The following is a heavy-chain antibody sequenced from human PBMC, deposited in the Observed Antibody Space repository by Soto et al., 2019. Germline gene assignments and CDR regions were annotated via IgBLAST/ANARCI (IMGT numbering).Heavy chain of an antibody. J-gene: IGHJ4*02. Sequence: PSETLSLTCTVSGGSISSGGYYWSWIRQHPGKGLEWIGYMYYSGSTYYNPSLKSRITINPDTSKNQFSLQLKSVTPEDTAVYYCVRGIGYIDSWGQGTLVTVSS. D-gene: IGHD3-3*01. CDR1: GGSISSGGYY. V-gene: IGHV4-31*03. CDR2: MYYSGST. CDR3: VRGIGYIDS.